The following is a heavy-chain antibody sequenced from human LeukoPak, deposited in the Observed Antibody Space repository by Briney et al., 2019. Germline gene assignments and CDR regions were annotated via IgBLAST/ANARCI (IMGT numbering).Heavy chain of an antibody. J-gene: IGHJ4*02. Sequence: GRSLRLSCAASGFTFSSYAMHWVRQAPGKGLEWVAVISYDGSNKYYADSVKGRFTISRDNSKNTLYLQMNSLRADDTAVYYCARDRGYSSSWPLDYWGQGTLVTVSS. V-gene: IGHV3-30*04. D-gene: IGHD6-13*01. CDR3: ARDRGYSSSWPLDY. CDR2: ISYDGSNK. CDR1: GFTFSSYA.